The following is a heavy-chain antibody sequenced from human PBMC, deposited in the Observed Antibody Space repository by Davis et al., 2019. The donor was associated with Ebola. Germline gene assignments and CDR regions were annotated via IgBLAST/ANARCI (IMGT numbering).Heavy chain of an antibody. Sequence: PGGSLRLSCAASGFTFSSFTMYWVRQAPGKGLEWVSYISVSGSAVYYADSVKGRFTISRDSAKNSLYLQMNRLRDDDTAVYYCVRGRLGIWGQGTMVTVSS. CDR3: VRGRLGI. V-gene: IGHV3-48*02. CDR2: ISVSGSAV. J-gene: IGHJ3*02. D-gene: IGHD7-27*01. CDR1: GFTFSSFT.